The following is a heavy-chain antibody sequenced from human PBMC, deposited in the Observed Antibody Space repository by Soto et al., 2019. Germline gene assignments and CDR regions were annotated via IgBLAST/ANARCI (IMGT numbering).Heavy chain of an antibody. D-gene: IGHD2-8*01. J-gene: IGHJ4*02. CDR1: GYTFSTYW. Sequence: GESLKISCRGSGYTFSTYWIAWVRQMPGRGLEWMGIIFPGDSDTIYSPSFQGQVTISADKSINTAYLQWRSLKASDTAMYYCARQGIRRFCTNDVCRYYFDGRGQRTPVTVSS. CDR2: IFPGDSDT. CDR3: ARQGIRRFCTNDVCRYYFDG. V-gene: IGHV5-51*01.